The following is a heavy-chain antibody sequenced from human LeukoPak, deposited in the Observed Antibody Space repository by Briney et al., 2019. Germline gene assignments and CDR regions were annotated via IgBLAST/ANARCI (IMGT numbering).Heavy chain of an antibody. Sequence: PGGSLRLSCAASGFTFSSYWMSWVRQAPGKGLEWVANIKQDGSEKYYVDSVKGRFTISRDNAKNSLYLQMNSLRAEDTAIYYCARGALYSGTYGGLFDYWGQGTLVTVSS. CDR1: GFTFSSYW. D-gene: IGHD1-26*01. J-gene: IGHJ4*02. CDR2: IKQDGSEK. CDR3: ARGALYSGTYGGLFDY. V-gene: IGHV3-7*03.